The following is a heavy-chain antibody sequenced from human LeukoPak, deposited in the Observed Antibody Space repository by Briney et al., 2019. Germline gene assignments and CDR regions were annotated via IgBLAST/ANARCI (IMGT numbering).Heavy chain of an antibody. J-gene: IGHJ3*02. CDR1: GFTFNNYD. D-gene: IGHD2-21*02. V-gene: IGHV3-13*01. Sequence: GGSLRLSCAASGFTFNNYDMHWVRQTTGEGLEWVSSIHTAGDTHYSGSAKGRFIISRENVKNSLYLQMNSLRAEDTAVYYCARGSCGYGDCYRALNIWGRGTIVTVSS. CDR2: IHTAGDT. CDR3: ARGSCGYGDCYRALNI.